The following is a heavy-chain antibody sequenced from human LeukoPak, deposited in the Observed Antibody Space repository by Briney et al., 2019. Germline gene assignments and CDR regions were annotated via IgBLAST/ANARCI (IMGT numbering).Heavy chain of an antibody. V-gene: IGHV4-30-2*01. J-gene: IGHJ3*02. Sequence: SETLSLTCAVSGGSISSGGYSWSWIRQPPGKGLEWFGYIYHSGSTYYNPSLKSRVTISVDRSKNQFSLKLSSVTAADTAVYYCARPSSSQMHDAFDIWGQGTMVTVSS. CDR2: IYHSGST. CDR3: ARPSSSQMHDAFDI. CDR1: GGSISSGGYS. D-gene: IGHD6-6*01.